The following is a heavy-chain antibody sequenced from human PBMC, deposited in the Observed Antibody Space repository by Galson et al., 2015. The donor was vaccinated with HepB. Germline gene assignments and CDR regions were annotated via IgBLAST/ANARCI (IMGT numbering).Heavy chain of an antibody. J-gene: IGHJ5*02. V-gene: IGHV4-61*01. CDR2: IDYSGRT. CDR1: VGSVNSGTYY. CDR3: ARGPRDIVVVPAAIRGWFVP. Sequence: VQLQESGPGLVRHSETLSLTCTVSVGSVNSGTYYWTWIRQSPGKGLQWIGYIDYSGRTDYNPSLKSRVTISVGSSRNQFSLRRGSVTAADTAVYDCARGPRDIVVVPAAIRGWFVPWGQGTLVTVSS. D-gene: IGHD2-2*01.